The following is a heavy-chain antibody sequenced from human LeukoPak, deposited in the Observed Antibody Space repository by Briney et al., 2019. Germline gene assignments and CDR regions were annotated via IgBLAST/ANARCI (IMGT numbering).Heavy chain of an antibody. V-gene: IGHV3-7*01. CDR3: ARGGSYVDY. D-gene: IGHD1-26*01. Sequence: PGGSLRLSCAASGLTFSSYWMSWVRQAPGKGLEWVANIKQDGSEKYYVDSVKGRCTISRDNAKNSLYLQMNSLRAEDTAVYYCARGGSYVDYWGQGTLVTVSS. J-gene: IGHJ4*02. CDR2: IKQDGSEK. CDR1: GLTFSSYW.